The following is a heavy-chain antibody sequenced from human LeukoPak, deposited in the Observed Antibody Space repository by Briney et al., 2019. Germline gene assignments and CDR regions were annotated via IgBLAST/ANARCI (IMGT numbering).Heavy chain of an antibody. CDR3: ARDMHGPRDY. V-gene: IGHV3-74*01. CDR1: TLSIYW. D-gene: IGHD2-2*01. Sequence: PGGSLRLSCAASTLSIYWVHWVRQAPGKGLVWVSRITPDGRASNYADSVKGRFTISRDNAKNTVYPQMKSLRAEDTAVYYCARDMHGPRDYWGQGTLVTVSS. CDR2: ITPDGRAS. J-gene: IGHJ4*02.